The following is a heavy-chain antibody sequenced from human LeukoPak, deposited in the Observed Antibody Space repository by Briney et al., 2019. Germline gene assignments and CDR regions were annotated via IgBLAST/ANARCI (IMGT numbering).Heavy chain of an antibody. J-gene: IGHJ4*01. D-gene: IGHD2-15*01. Sequence: GGSLRLSCTASGLSFSSYTFHWVRQTPGKGLEWVALISYGGSEKSYTDSVKGRFTISRDNSKNTLYLQMNSLRTDDTSVYYCARGSVGTPPPFAYWGQGTLVTVSS. CDR1: GLSFSSYT. V-gene: IGHV3-30*04. CDR2: ISYGGSEK. CDR3: ARGSVGTPPPFAY.